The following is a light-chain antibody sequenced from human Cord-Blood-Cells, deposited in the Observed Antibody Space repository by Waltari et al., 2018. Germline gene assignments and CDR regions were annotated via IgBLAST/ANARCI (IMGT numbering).Light chain of an antibody. Sequence: EIVLTQSPATLSWSPGERATLSCRASQSVSSYLAWYQQKPGHAPRLLIYDASNRATGIPARFSGSGSGTDFTLTISSLEPENFAVYYCQQRSSWPTFGGGTKVEIK. J-gene: IGKJ4*01. V-gene: IGKV3-11*01. CDR3: QQRSSWPT. CDR1: QSVSSY. CDR2: DAS.